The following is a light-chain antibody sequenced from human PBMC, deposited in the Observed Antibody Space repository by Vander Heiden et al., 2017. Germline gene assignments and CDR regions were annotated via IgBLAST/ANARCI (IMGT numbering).Light chain of an antibody. CDR3: QQYYSTPQT. J-gene: IGKJ1*01. Sequence: DIVMTQSPDSLAVSLGERAPINCKSSQSVLYSSNNKNYLAWYQQKPGQPPKLLIYWASTRESRVPDRFSGSGSGTDFTLTIGSLQAEDVAVYYCQQYYSTPQTFGQGTKVEIK. V-gene: IGKV4-1*01. CDR2: WAS. CDR1: QSVLYSSNNKNY.